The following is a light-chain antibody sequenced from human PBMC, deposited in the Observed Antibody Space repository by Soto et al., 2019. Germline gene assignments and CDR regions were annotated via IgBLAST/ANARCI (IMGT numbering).Light chain of an antibody. CDR2: GAS. CDR3: QQYNNWPPWT. V-gene: IGKV3D-15*01. Sequence: EIVMTQSPATLSLSPGERATLSCRASQTIDNTLAWYQRKPGQAPRLLIYGASSRATGIPDRFSGTVSGTEFTLTISSLQSEDLAIYYCQQYNNWPPWTLGQGTKV. CDR1: QTIDNT. J-gene: IGKJ1*01.